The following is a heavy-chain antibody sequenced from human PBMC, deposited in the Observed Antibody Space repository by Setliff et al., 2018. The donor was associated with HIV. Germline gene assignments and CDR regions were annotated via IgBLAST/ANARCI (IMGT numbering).Heavy chain of an antibody. CDR1: GYSFTSYW. Sequence: PGESLKISCKGSGYSFTSYWIGWVRQMPGKGLEWMGIIYPGDSDTRYSPSFQGQVTISADKSISTAYLQWSSLKASDTAMYYCARHPPCSGGSCYSWNWFDPWGQGTLVTVSS. CDR3: ARHPPCSGGSCYSWNWFDP. J-gene: IGHJ5*02. D-gene: IGHD2-15*01. V-gene: IGHV5-51*01. CDR2: IYPGDSDT.